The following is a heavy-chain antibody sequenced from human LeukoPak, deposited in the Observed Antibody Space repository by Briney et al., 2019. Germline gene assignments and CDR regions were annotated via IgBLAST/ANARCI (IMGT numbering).Heavy chain of an antibody. J-gene: IGHJ5*02. CDR2: IYYSGST. CDR3: ARHPGVTWFDP. Sequence: SETLSLTCTVSGGSISSYYWSWIRQPPGKGLEWIGYIYYSGSTNYNPSLKSRVTISVDTSKNQFSLKLSSVTAADTAVYYCARHPGVTWFDPWGQGTLVTVSS. CDR1: GGSISSYY. V-gene: IGHV4-59*01. D-gene: IGHD3-10*01.